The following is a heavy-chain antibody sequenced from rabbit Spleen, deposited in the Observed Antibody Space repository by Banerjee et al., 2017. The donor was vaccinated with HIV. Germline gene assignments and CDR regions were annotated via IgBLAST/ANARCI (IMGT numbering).Heavy chain of an antibody. J-gene: IGHJ2*01. CDR3: ARNYVNNFDP. D-gene: IGHD1-1*01. Sequence: QEQLEESGGDLVNPEGSLTLTCTVSGFSFSSGYWICWVRHAPGKGLEWIACIDTSDGDTDYASWPKGRFTISKTSSTTVTLQMTGLTAADTVTYFCARNYVNNFDPWGPGTLVTVS. V-gene: IGHV1S45*01. CDR1: GFSFSSGYW. CDR2: IDTSDGDT.